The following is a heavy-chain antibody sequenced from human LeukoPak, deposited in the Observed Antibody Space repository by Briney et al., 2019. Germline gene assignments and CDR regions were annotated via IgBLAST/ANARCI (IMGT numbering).Heavy chain of an antibody. CDR2: ISGDGVST. V-gene: IGHV3-43*02. Sequence: GGSLRLSCAASGFTFSSYSMNWVRRAPGKGLEWVSLISGDGVSTFYTDSVRGRFSISRDNTKNSLYLEMNSLRTEDTAMYYCAKESGRFDYWGQGTLVAVSS. CDR3: AKESGRFDY. J-gene: IGHJ4*02. CDR1: GFTFSSYS.